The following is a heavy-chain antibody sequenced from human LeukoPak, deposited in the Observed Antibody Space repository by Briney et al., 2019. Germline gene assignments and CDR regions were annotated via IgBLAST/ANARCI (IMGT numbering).Heavy chain of an antibody. CDR3: GRGRTNRYGCGQ. V-gene: IGHV3-74*01. J-gene: IGHJ4*02. Sequence: GGSLTLSCAASGFGFSVYWGHWVRQDPGKGLVWTAHIPADAASASYADSVKGRFTVSRDNAKNTLYLQMNSLTVEDTAVYYCGRGRTNRYGCGQWGQESVVSGAS. D-gene: IGHD5-18*01. CDR2: IPADAASA. CDR1: GFGFSVYW.